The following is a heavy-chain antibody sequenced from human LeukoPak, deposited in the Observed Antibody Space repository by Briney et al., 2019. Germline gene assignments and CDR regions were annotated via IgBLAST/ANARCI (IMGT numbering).Heavy chain of an antibody. CDR3: ARLPTVTRDFDY. V-gene: IGHV1-2*02. Sequence: ASVKVSCKASGYTLPGYYMHWVRQAPGQGLEWMGWINPNSGGTNYAQKFQGRVTMTRDTSISTAYMELSRLRSDDTAVYYCARLPTVTRDFDYWGQGTLVTVSS. J-gene: IGHJ4*02. D-gene: IGHD4-17*01. CDR1: GYTLPGYY. CDR2: INPNSGGT.